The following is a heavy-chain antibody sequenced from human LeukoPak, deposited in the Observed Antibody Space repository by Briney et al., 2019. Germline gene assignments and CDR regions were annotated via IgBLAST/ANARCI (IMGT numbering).Heavy chain of an antibody. Sequence: SETLSLTCTVSGGSISCSTYYWGWIRQPPGKGLEWIGSIYYSGSTYYNPSLKSRVTISVDTSKNQFSLKLSSVTAADTAVYYCASPYSSSSPNYYYYYGMDVWGQGTTVTVSS. D-gene: IGHD6-6*01. J-gene: IGHJ6*02. CDR1: GGSISCSTYY. V-gene: IGHV4-39*07. CDR3: ASPYSSSSPNYYYYYGMDV. CDR2: IYYSGST.